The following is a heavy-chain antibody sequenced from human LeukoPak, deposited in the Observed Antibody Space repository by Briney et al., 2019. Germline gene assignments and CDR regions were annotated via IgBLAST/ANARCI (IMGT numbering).Heavy chain of an antibody. Sequence: ASVKVSCKASGYTFTSYGISWVRQAPGQGLEWMGRIIANHGIANYAQKFQGRVTMTTDKSTSTAYMELRSLRSDDTAVYYCARAAYSVRGVIITPPFDYWGQGTLVTVSS. CDR3: ARAAYSVRGVIITPPFDY. V-gene: IGHV1-18*01. CDR1: GYTFTSYG. J-gene: IGHJ4*02. D-gene: IGHD3-10*02. CDR2: IIANHGIA.